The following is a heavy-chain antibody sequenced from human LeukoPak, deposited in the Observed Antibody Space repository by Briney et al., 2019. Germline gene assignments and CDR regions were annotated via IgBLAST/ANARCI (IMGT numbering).Heavy chain of an antibody. D-gene: IGHD2-15*01. J-gene: IGHJ4*02. CDR3: AKRDCSGGSCRTTTFDY. CDR2: ISSGGGSP. CDR1: GFTFSSYA. V-gene: IGHV3-23*01. Sequence: GGSLRLFCAASGFTFSSYAMSWVRQAPGKGLEWVSAISSGGGSPYYADSVKGRFTISRDNSKNTLYLQMNSLRAEDTAVYYCAKRDCSGGSCRTTTFDYWGQGTLVTVSS.